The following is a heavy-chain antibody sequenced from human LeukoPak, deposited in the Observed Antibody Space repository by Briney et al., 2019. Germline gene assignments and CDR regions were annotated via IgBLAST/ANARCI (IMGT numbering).Heavy chain of an antibody. D-gene: IGHD6-19*01. CDR1: GGSISSSTYY. V-gene: IGHV4-39*07. CDR3: ARDHQGIAVAGRSGGFDP. J-gene: IGHJ5*02. CDR2: VYYTGST. Sequence: SETLSLTCPVSGGSISSSTYYWGWIRPPPGKGLEWIGSVYYTGSTYYNPSLKSRVTISVDTSKNQFSLKLSSVTAADTAVYYCARDHQGIAVAGRSGGFDPWGQGTLVTVSS.